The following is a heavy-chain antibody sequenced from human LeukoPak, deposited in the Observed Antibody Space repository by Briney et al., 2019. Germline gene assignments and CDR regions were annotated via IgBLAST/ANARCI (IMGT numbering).Heavy chain of an antibody. D-gene: IGHD3-9*01. CDR2: FYSDDIT. Sequence: GGSLRLSCAASGFTVSSTYMSRVRQAPGKGLEWVSVFYSDDITYYANSVKGRFTISRDNSKSMLYLQMNSLRVEDTAVYYCARRLSTGYYEFWGQGTLVTVSS. J-gene: IGHJ4*02. CDR1: GFTVSSTY. V-gene: IGHV3-66*01. CDR3: ARRLSTGYYEF.